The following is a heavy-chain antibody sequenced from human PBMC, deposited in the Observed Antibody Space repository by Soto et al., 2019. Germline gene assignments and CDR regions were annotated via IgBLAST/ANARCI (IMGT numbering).Heavy chain of an antibody. CDR3: AKDFGRLLAATPDS. CDR2: ISYDGGSK. J-gene: IGHJ4*02. D-gene: IGHD2-15*01. CDR1: GFTFTTYG. Sequence: QVQLVESGGGVVQPGSSLRLSCAASGFTFTTYGMHWVRQAPGKGLEWVAFISYDGGSKYHSDSVRGRFTISRDTSKNTLYLQMNSLRPEDTAVYYCAKDFGRLLAATPDSWGQGTLVTVSS. V-gene: IGHV3-30*18.